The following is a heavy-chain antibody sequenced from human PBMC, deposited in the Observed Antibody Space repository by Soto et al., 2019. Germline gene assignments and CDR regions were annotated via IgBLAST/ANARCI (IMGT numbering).Heavy chain of an antibody. CDR2: IYWNDDK. CDR1: GFSLSTSGVG. CDR3: AHSPRRTISGLVGYYYYGMDV. V-gene: IGHV2-5*01. Sequence: QITLKESGPTLVKPTQTLTLTCTFSGFSLSTSGVGVGWIRQPPGKALEWLALIYWNDDKRYSPSLKSRLTITKDTSKNQVVLTMTNMDPVDTATYYCAHSPRRTISGLVGYYYYGMDVWGLGTTVTVSS. J-gene: IGHJ6*02. D-gene: IGHD3-9*01.